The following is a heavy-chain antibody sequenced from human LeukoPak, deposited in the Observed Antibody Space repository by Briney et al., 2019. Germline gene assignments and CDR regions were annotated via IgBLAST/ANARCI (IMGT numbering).Heavy chain of an antibody. Sequence: GASVKVSCKASGYTFTGYYIHWVRQAPGQGLEWMGWINPDSGGTNFAQKFQGRVTMTRDTSITTVYMELTRLRSDDTAVYYCANWAATIRNFNYWGQGTLVTVSS. CDR3: ANWAATIRNFNY. CDR2: INPDSGGT. J-gene: IGHJ4*02. D-gene: IGHD5-12*01. CDR1: GYTFTGYY. V-gene: IGHV1-2*02.